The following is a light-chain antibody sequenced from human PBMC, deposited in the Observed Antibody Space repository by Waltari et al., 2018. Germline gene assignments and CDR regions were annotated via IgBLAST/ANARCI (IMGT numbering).Light chain of an antibody. V-gene: IGKV3-20*01. CDR2: EAS. Sequence: EIMLTQYPGTLSLSPGEIATLSCRDSQSIGRYFGWYQQKPGQTPRLLMYEASMRAPGIPVRFSGSGSGTVFSLTISRLEPEDFAVYYCQNHERLPATFGQGTKVEIK. CDR3: QNHERLPAT. J-gene: IGKJ1*01. CDR1: QSIGRY.